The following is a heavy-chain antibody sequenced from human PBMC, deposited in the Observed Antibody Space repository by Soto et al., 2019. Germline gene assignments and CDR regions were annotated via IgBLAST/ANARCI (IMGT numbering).Heavy chain of an antibody. CDR1: GYTFTSYA. CDR2: INAGNGNT. V-gene: IGHV1-3*01. Sequence: GASVKVSCKASGYTFTSYAMHWVRQAPGQRLEWMGWINAGNGNTKYSKKFQGRVTITRDTSASTADMELSSLRSEDTAVYYCARDPGERHYEFWSGYFGRGYSYGSGGMDVWGQGTTVTVSS. CDR3: ARDPGERHYEFWSGYFGRGYSYGSGGMDV. J-gene: IGHJ6*02. D-gene: IGHD3-3*01.